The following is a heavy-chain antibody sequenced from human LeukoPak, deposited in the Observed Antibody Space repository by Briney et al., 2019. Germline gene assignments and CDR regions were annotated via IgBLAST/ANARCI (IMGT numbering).Heavy chain of an antibody. D-gene: IGHD3-10*01. J-gene: IGHJ4*02. V-gene: IGHV3-74*01. Sequence: GGSLRLSCAASGFSFNSHWMHWVRQGPGKGLVWVARISPDGSRTTYADSVKGRFTISRDNSKNTLYLQMNSLRVEDTAVYYCAKGRGRGFDYWGQGTLVTVSS. CDR1: GFSFNSHW. CDR3: AKGRGRGFDY. CDR2: ISPDGSRT.